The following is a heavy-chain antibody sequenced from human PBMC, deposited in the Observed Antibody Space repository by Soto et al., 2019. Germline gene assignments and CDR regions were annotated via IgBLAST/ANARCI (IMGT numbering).Heavy chain of an antibody. V-gene: IGHV4-34*01. CDR1: GGSFSGYY. CDR2: INHSGST. CDR3: ARVEGRFYYGMDV. J-gene: IGHJ6*02. Sequence: SETLSLTCAVYGGSFSGYYWSWIRQPPGKGLEWIGEINHSGSTNYNPSLKSRVTISVDKSKNQFSLKLSSVTAADTAVYYCARVEGRFYYGMDVWGQGTTVTVSS.